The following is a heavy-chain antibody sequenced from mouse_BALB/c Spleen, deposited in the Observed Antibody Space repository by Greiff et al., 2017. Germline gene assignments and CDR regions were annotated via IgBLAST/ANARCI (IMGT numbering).Heavy chain of an antibody. V-gene: IGHV5-9-3*01. CDR1: GFTFSSYA. Sequence: EVQLQESGGGLVKPGGSLKLSCAASGFTFSSYAMSWVRQTPEKRLEWVATISSGGSYTYYPDSVKGRFTISRDNAKNTLYLQMSSLRSEDTAMYYCARQGDYGDYYAVDYWGQGTSVTVSS. CDR2: ISSGGSYT. D-gene: IGHD1-1*01. CDR3: ARQGDYGDYYAVDY. J-gene: IGHJ4*01.